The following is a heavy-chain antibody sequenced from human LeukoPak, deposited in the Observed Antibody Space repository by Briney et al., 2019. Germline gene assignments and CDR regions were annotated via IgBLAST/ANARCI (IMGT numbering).Heavy chain of an antibody. CDR3: ARSIYMWVRGVTVWFDP. CDR2: INHSGST. CDR1: GGSISSGGYY. Sequence: PSETLSLTCTVSGGSISSGGYYWSWIRQPPGKGLEWIGEINHSGSTNYNPSLKSRVTISVDTSKNQFSLKLSSVTAADTAVYYCARSIYMWVRGVTVWFDPWGQGTLVTVSS. V-gene: IGHV4-39*07. D-gene: IGHD3-10*01. J-gene: IGHJ5*02.